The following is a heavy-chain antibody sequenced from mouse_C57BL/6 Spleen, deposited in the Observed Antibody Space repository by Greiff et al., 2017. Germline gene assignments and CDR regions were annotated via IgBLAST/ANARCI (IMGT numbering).Heavy chain of an antibody. J-gene: IGHJ3*01. CDR3: ANTAQGPWFAY. CDR1: GFTFTDYG. D-gene: IGHD3-2*02. V-gene: IGHV5-17*01. CDR2: ISRGSSTI. Sequence: EVQVVESGAGLVKPGASLKLSCAASGFTFTDYGMHWVRQAPEQGLEWVAYISRGSSTIYYADTVKGRFTISRDNAKNTLFLQLTSLRTEDTAMDYYANTAQGPWFAYWGQGTLVTVSA.